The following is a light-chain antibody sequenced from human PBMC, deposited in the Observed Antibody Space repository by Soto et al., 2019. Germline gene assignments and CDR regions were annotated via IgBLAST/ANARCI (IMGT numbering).Light chain of an antibody. CDR3: QQTYSTPRT. CDR1: QSVSRY. CDR2: AAS. Sequence: DIQMTQSPSSLSASVGDRVTITCRASQSVSRYLKWYQQKPGKAPKLLIYAASSLQSGVPSRFRVSGSGTDFTLTISSLQPEDFATYYCQQTYSTPRTFGQGTKVEIK. J-gene: IGKJ1*01. V-gene: IGKV1-39*01.